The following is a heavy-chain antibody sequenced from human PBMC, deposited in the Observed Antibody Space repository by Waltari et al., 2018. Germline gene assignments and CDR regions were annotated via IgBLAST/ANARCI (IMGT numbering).Heavy chain of an antibody. CDR3: AREARIAIFGVVISNWFDP. CDR2: IYYSGST. J-gene: IGHJ5*02. CDR1: GGSISSSY. D-gene: IGHD3-3*01. V-gene: IGHV4-59*01. Sequence: QVQLQESGPGLVKPSETLSLTCTVSGGSISSSYWSWIRQPPGKGLEWIGYIYYSGSTNYNPSLKSRVTISVDTSKNQFSLKLSSVTAADTAVYYCAREARIAIFGVVISNWFDPWGQGTLVTVSS.